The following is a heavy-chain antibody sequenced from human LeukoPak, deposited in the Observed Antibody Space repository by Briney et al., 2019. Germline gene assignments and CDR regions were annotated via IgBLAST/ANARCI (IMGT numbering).Heavy chain of an antibody. J-gene: IGHJ3*02. V-gene: IGHV3-20*01. CDR1: GFTFDDYG. Sequence: GGSLRLSCAASGFTFDDYGMSWVRQAPGKGLEWVSGINWNGGSTGYADSVKGRFTISRDNAKNSLYLQMNSLRAEDTALYHCARYSSSWYLAAFDIWGRGTMVTVSS. CDR3: ARYSSSWYLAAFDI. D-gene: IGHD6-13*01. CDR2: INWNGGST.